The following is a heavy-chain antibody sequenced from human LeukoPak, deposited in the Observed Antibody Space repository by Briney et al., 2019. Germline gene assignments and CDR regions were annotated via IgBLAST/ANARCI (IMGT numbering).Heavy chain of an antibody. V-gene: IGHV1-69*04. CDR3: ARGLVPGYYYYYGMDV. CDR1: GGTFSSYA. CDR2: IIPILGIA. J-gene: IGHJ6*02. Sequence: SVKVSCKASGGTFSSYAISWVRQAPGQGLEWMGRIIPILGIANYAQKFQGRVTITTDKSTSTAYMELSSLRSEDTAVYYCARGLVPGYYYYYGMDVWGQGTTVTVSS.